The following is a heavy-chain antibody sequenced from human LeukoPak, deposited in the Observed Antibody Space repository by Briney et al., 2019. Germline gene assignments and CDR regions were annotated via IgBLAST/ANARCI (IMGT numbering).Heavy chain of an antibody. J-gene: IGHJ5*02. CDR2: IYYSGST. CDR1: GGSISTHY. V-gene: IGHV4-59*11. Sequence: PSETLSLTCTVSGGSISTHYWNWIRQPPGKGLEWIGYIYYSGSTNYNPSLKSRVTISVDTSKNQFSLKLSSVTAADTAVYYCARVKVNWFDPWGQGTLVTVSS. CDR3: ARVKVNWFDP.